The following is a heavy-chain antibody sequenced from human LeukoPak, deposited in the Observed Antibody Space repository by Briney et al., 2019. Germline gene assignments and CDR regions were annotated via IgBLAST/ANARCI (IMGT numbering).Heavy chain of an antibody. CDR3: ARDTRTFDY. Sequence: PGGSLRLSRAASGFTFSSYRMNWVRQAPGKGLEWVANIKQDGSEKYYVDSVKGRFTISRDNAKNSLFLQMNSLRAEDTAVYYCARDTRTFDYWGQGTLVTVSS. CDR1: GFTFSSYR. D-gene: IGHD1-26*01. V-gene: IGHV3-7*01. CDR2: IKQDGSEK. J-gene: IGHJ4*02.